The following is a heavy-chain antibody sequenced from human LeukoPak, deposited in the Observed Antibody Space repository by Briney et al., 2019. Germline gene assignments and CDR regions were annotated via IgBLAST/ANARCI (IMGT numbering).Heavy chain of an antibody. CDR1: GFTFSSYS. CDR3: AREDSSGYFYWFDP. D-gene: IGHD3-22*01. J-gene: IGHJ5*02. CDR2: ISSSSTTI. V-gene: IGHV3-48*04. Sequence: GGSLRLSCAASGFTFSSYSMNWVRQAPGKGLEWVSYISSSSTTIYYADSVKGRFTISRDNAKNSLYLQMNSLRAEDTAVYYCAREDSSGYFYWFDPWGQGTLVTVSS.